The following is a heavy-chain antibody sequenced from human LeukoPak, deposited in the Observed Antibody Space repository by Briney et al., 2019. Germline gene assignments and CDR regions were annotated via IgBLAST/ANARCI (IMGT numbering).Heavy chain of an antibody. Sequence: SVTVSCKASVGTFSSYAISWVRQAPGQGLEWMGGSIAIFGTAKSAQKLQGRVTITADKTKSTAYMDPSSVSSEDTALYYCASTKTAMVNRRIGNSFDMWSEETMLTVSS. CDR2: SIAIFGTA. CDR1: VGTFSSYA. D-gene: IGHD5-18*01. V-gene: IGHV1-69*06. CDR3: ASTKTAMVNRRIGNSFDM. J-gene: IGHJ3*02.